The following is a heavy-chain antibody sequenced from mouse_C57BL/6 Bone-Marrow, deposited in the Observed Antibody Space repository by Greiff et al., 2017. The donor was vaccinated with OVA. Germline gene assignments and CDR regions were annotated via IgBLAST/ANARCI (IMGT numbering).Heavy chain of an antibody. CDR2: IYPGGGYT. V-gene: IGHV1-63*01. CDR3: ARNWDEAWFAY. CDR1: GYTFTNYW. D-gene: IGHD4-1*01. J-gene: IGHJ3*01. Sequence: QVQLQQSGAELVRPGTSVKMSCKASGYTFTNYWIGWAKQRPGHGFEWIGDIYPGGGYTNYNEKFKGKATLTADKSSSTAYMQFSSLTSEDSAIYYCARNWDEAWFAYWGQGTLVTVSA.